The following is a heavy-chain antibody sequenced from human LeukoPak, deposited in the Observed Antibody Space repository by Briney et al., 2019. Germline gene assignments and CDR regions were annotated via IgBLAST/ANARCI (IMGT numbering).Heavy chain of an antibody. J-gene: IGHJ4*02. V-gene: IGHV3-9*01. Sequence: PGGSLRLSCAASGFTFDDYAMHWVRQAPGKGLEWVSGISWNSGSIGYADSVKGRFTISRDNAKNSLCLQMNSLRAEDTALYYCATTRAAQSWSFVFDYWGQGTLVTVSS. CDR3: ATTRAAQSWSFVFDY. D-gene: IGHD3-3*01. CDR1: GFTFDDYA. CDR2: ISWNSGSI.